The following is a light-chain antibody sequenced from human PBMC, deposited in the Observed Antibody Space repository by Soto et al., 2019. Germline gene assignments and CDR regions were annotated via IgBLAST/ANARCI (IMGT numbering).Light chain of an antibody. CDR3: LLSYNGPYV. V-gene: IGLV7-46*01. Sequence: QAVVTQEPSLTVSPGGTVTLTCGSSTGAVTNGHYPYWFQQKPGQAPRTLIYDTTNRHSWTPARFSGSLLGGKAALTLSGAQPEDEAEYYCLLSYNGPYVFGTRTNVTVL. CDR1: TGAVTNGHY. CDR2: DTT. J-gene: IGLJ1*01.